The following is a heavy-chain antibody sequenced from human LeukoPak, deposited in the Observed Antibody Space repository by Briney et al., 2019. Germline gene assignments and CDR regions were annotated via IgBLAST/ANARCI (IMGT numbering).Heavy chain of an antibody. CDR1: ADSFSNHW. CDR2: INPADSDT. V-gene: IGHV5-51*01. Sequence: GESLKISCQGSADSFSNHWVAWVRQMPGQGLEWMGIINPADSDTRYSPSFQGQVTISADKSISTAYLQWSSLKASDTAMYYCARPRDVEMATIGALGYWGQGTLVTVSS. J-gene: IGHJ4*02. D-gene: IGHD5-24*01. CDR3: ARPRDVEMATIGALGY.